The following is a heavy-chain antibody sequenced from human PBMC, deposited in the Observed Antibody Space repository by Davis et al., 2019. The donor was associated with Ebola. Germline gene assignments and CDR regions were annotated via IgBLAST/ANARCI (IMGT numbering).Heavy chain of an antibody. J-gene: IGHJ3*02. Sequence: PGGSLRLSCAASGFTFSSYWMSWVRQAPGKGLEWVANIKQDGSEKYYVDSVKGRFTISRDNSKNTLYLQMNSLRAEDTAVYYCASQWELLGLDAFDIWGQGTMVTVSS. CDR3: ASQWELLGLDAFDI. V-gene: IGHV3-7*01. D-gene: IGHD1-26*01. CDR1: GFTFSSYW. CDR2: IKQDGSEK.